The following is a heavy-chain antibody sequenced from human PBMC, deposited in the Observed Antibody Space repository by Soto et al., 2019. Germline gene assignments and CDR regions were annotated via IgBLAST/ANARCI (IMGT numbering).Heavy chain of an antibody. CDR2: IGGSGAPT. Sequence: EVQLLESGGGLVQPGGSLTLSCAASGFIFGSYTMNWVRQAPGKGLEWISYIGGSGAPTPYADYVRGRFTIVRDNARNSLYLQMHSLRAEDTAVYYCALDGSYVFDHWGQGILVTFSS. J-gene: IGHJ4*02. V-gene: IGHV3-48*01. D-gene: IGHD2-2*03. CDR1: GFIFGSYT. CDR3: ALDGSYVFDH.